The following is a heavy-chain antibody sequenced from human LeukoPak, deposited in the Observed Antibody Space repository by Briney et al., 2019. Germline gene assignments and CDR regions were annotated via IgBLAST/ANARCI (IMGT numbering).Heavy chain of an antibody. CDR2: IYYSGST. Sequence: SETLSLTCTVSGGSISSSSYYWGWIRQPPGKGLEWIGSIYYSGSTYYNPSLKSRVTISVDTSKNQLSLKLSSVTAADTAVYYCARARVSDCSSTSWCRIAAAVPFDYWGQGTLVTVSS. V-gene: IGHV4-39*07. CDR3: ARARVSDCSSTSWCRIAAAVPFDY. D-gene: IGHD2-2*01. J-gene: IGHJ4*02. CDR1: GGSISSSSYY.